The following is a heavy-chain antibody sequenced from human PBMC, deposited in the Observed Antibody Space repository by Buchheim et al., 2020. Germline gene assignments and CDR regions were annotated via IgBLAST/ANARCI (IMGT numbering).Heavy chain of an antibody. J-gene: IGHJ4*02. Sequence: EVQLVESGGGLVQPGGSLRLSCAASGFNFSDHYMDWVRQVPGKGLEWVGRTGNKANYYSTQYAPSVKGRFTIPRADSMNSVFLQMNSLKSEDTGVYYWARGYYDSSGAQGMEYWGQGAL. CDR1: GFNFSDHY. CDR2: TGNKANYYST. D-gene: IGHD3-22*01. CDR3: ARGYYDSSGAQGMEY. V-gene: IGHV3-72*01.